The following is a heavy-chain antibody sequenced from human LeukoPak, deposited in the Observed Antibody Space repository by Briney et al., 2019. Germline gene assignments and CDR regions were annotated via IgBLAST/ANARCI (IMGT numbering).Heavy chain of an antibody. Sequence: GESLKISCKGSGYSFTSYWISWARQMPGKGLEWMGRIDPSDSYTNYSPSFQGHVTISADKSISTAYLQWSSLRASDTAMYYCARTLTTDIDYWGQGTLVTVSS. CDR1: GYSFTSYW. J-gene: IGHJ4*02. CDR3: ARTLTTDIDY. CDR2: IDPSDSYT. V-gene: IGHV5-10-1*01. D-gene: IGHD4-11*01.